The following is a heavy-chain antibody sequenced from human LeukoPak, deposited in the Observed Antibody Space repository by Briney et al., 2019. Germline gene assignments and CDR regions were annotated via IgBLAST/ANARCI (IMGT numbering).Heavy chain of an antibody. J-gene: IGHJ4*02. CDR1: GGTFSSYA. Sequence: SVKVSCKASGGTFSSYAISWVRQAPGQGLEWMGGIIPIFGTANYAQKFQGRVTITADESTSTAYMELSSLRSEDTAVYYCAASMEDCSGGSCYPYLADSSGYYGLDHWGQGTLVTVSS. D-gene: IGHD2-15*01. CDR2: IIPIFGTA. CDR3: AASMEDCSGGSCYPYLADSSGYYGLDH. V-gene: IGHV1-69*13.